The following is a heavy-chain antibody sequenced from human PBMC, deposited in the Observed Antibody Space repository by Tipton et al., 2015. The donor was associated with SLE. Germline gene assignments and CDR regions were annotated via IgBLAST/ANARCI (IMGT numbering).Heavy chain of an antibody. CDR1: GFTFSSYE. Sequence: QLVQSGGGLVQPGGSLRLSCAASGFTFSSYEMNWVRQAPGKGLEWVSYISSSGSTIYCADSVKGRFTISRDNAKNSLYLQMNSLRAEDTAVYYCAGRRGRGDAFDIWGQGTMVPVSS. CDR2: ISSSGSTI. D-gene: IGHD1-14*01. V-gene: IGHV3-48*03. J-gene: IGHJ3*02. CDR3: AGRRGRGDAFDI.